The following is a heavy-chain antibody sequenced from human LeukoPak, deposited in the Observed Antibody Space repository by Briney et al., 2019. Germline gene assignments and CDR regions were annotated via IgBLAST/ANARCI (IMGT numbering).Heavy chain of an antibody. V-gene: IGHV3-53*05. D-gene: IGHD6-13*01. J-gene: IGHJ4*02. Sequence: GGSLRLSCAVSGFTVSTNFMSWVRQAPGKGPEWVSIIYADGGTKYADSVKGRFTISRDNSKNTLYLQMNSLRAEDTAVYYCARDPPGYSSSWYRYYFDYWGQGTLVTVSS. CDR3: ARDPPGYSSSWYRYYFDY. CDR2: IYADGGT. CDR1: GFTVSTNF.